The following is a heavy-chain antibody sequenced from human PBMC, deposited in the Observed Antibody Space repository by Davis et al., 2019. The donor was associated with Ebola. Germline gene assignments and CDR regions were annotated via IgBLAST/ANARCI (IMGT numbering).Heavy chain of an antibody. D-gene: IGHD6-19*01. CDR2: IYTGGST. CDR3: SRTIHSKYSSGWYYFDY. CDR1: GFTVSSNY. J-gene: IGHJ4*01. Sequence: GESLKISCAASGFTVSSNYMSWVRQAPGKGLEWVSVIYTGGSTHYADSVKGRFTISRDNSKNTLYLQMNSLRAEDTAVYYCSRTIHSKYSSGWYYFDYWGHGTLVTFSS. V-gene: IGHV3-53*01.